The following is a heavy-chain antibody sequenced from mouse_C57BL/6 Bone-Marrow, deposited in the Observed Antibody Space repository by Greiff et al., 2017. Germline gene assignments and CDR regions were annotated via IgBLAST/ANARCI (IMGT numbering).Heavy chain of an antibody. V-gene: IGHV1-18*01. Sequence: VQLQQSGPELVKPGASVKIPCKASGYTFTDYNMDWVKQSHGKSLEWIGDINPNNGGTIYNQKFKGKATLTVDKSSSTAYMELRSLTSEDTAVYYCARRGYDGSSSWFAYWGQGTLVTVSA. CDR3: ARRGYDGSSSWFAY. D-gene: IGHD1-1*01. CDR1: GYTFTDYN. CDR2: INPNNGGT. J-gene: IGHJ3*01.